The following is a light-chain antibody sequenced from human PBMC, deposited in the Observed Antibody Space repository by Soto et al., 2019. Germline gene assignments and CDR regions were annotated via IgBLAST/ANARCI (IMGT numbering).Light chain of an antibody. CDR1: QSISSW. V-gene: IGKV1-5*01. CDR3: QQYNSHWS. CDR2: DAS. J-gene: IGKJ1*01. Sequence: DIQMTQSPSTLSASVGDRVTITCRASQSISSWLAWFQQKPGKAPKLLIYDASSLESGVPSRFSGSGSGTEFTLTISSLQPDDLATYYCQQYNSHWSFGQGTKVEIK.